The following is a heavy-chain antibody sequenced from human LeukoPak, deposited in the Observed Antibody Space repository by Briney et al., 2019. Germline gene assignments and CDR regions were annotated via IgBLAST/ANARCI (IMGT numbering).Heavy chain of an antibody. CDR1: GFTFSSYW. V-gene: IGHV3-7*01. Sequence: RTGGSLRLSCAASGFTFSSYWMSWVRQAPGKGLEWVANIKQDGSEKYYVDSVKGRFTISRDNAKNSLYLQMNSLRAEDTAVYYCARETGVGATACFDYWGQGTLVTVSS. J-gene: IGHJ4*02. CDR2: IKQDGSEK. CDR3: ARETGVGATACFDY. D-gene: IGHD1-26*01.